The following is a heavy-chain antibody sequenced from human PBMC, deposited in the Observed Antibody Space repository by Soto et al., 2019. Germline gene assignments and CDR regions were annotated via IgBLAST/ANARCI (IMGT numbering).Heavy chain of an antibody. CDR1: GGSVSSSNW. D-gene: IGHD2-2*01. CDR2: ISHSVTT. J-gene: IGHJ5*02. V-gene: IGHV4-4*02. CDR3: ARVRTSCSTTSCYLDP. Sequence: QVQLQESGPGLVKPSETLSLTCAVSGGSVSSSNWWNWVRQSPGKGLEWIGEISHSVTTYYNPSLRSRSTISVATFKNQFSLRLTSVTAADTAVYYCARVRTSCSTTSCYLDPWGQGALVSVSS.